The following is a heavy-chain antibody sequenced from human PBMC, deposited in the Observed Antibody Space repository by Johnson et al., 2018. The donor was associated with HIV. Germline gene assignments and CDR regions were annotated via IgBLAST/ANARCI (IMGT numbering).Heavy chain of an antibody. CDR1: RFSFSRYG. CDR3: ARDFRV. CDR2: IRYDGSNK. Sequence: QVQLVESGGGVVQPGGSLRLSCAASRFSFSRYGMHWVRQAPGKGLEWVAFIRYDGSNKYYADSVKGRFTISRDNSNNTLYLQMNSLRAEDTALYYCARDFRVWGQGTMVTVSS. J-gene: IGHJ3*01. V-gene: IGHV3-30*02.